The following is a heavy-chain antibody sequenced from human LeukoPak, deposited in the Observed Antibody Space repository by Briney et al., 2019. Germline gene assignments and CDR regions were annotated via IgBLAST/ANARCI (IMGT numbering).Heavy chain of an antibody. CDR1: GGSISSSSYY. V-gene: IGHV4-39*01. CDR2: IYYSGST. CDR3: ARLAARGIQAFDI. J-gene: IGHJ3*02. D-gene: IGHD1-14*01. Sequence: SETLSLTCTVSGGSISSSSYYWGWIRQPPGKGLEWIGSIYYSGSTYYNPSLKSRVTISVDTSKNQFSLKLSSVTAADTAVYYCARLAARGIQAFDIWGQGTMVTVSS.